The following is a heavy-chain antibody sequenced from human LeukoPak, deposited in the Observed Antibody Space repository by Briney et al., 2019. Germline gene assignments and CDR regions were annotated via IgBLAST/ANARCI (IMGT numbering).Heavy chain of an antibody. CDR2: IYHSGST. D-gene: IGHD2-2*01. V-gene: IGHV4-38-2*01. CDR1: GYSITSGYY. CDR3: ARLYLRDHCSSTSCYGLYFDY. J-gene: IGHJ4*02. Sequence: SETLSLTCAVSGYSITSGYYWGWIRQPPGKGLEWIGSIYHSGSTYYNPSLKTGVTISVDTSKNQFSLKLSSVTAADTAVYYCARLYLRDHCSSTSCYGLYFDYWGQGTLVTVSS.